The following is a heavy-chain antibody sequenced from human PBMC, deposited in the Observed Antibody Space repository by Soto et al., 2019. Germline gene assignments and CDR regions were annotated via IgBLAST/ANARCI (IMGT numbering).Heavy chain of an antibody. Sequence: SVKVSCKASGGTFSSYAISWVRQAPGQGLEWMGGIIPIFGTANYAQKFQGRVTITADESTSTAYMELSSLRSEDTAVYYCARDKARYCSGGSCYREWYFDYWGQGTLVTVSS. CDR2: IIPIFGTA. CDR3: ARDKARYCSGGSCYREWYFDY. CDR1: GGTFSSYA. V-gene: IGHV1-69*13. D-gene: IGHD2-15*01. J-gene: IGHJ4*02.